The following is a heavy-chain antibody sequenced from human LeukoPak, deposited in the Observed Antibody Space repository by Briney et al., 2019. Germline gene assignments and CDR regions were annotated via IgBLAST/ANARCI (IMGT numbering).Heavy chain of an antibody. Sequence: PSETLSLTCTVSGYSISSGYYWGWIRQPPGKGLEWIGSIYHSGSTSYNPSLKSRVTISVDTSKNQFSLKLSSVTATDTAVYYCARVVGYCSGGSCYSRFDPWGQGTVVTVSS. CDR3: ARVVGYCSGGSCYSRFDP. CDR2: IYHSGST. D-gene: IGHD2-15*01. J-gene: IGHJ5*02. CDR1: GYSISSGYY. V-gene: IGHV4-38-2*02.